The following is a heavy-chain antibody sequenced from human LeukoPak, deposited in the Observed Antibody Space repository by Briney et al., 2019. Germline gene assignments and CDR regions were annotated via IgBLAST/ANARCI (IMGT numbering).Heavy chain of an antibody. J-gene: IGHJ4*02. CDR3: ARRGLSRDGYNMDY. D-gene: IGHD5-24*01. CDR1: GGSFSGYY. V-gene: IGHV4-34*01. CDR2: IYYNGRT. Sequence: PSETLSLTCAVYGGSFSGYYWSWIRQPPGKGLEWIGSIYYNGRTNYNPSLKSRVTISVDTSKNQFSLKLSSVTAADTAVYYCARRGLSRDGYNMDYWGQGTLVTVSS.